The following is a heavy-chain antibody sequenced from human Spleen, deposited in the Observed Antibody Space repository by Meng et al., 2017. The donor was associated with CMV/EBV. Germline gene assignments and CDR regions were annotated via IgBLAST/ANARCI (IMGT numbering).Heavy chain of an antibody. CDR2: IWYDGSNK. CDR1: GFTFSFYD. J-gene: IGHJ6*02. V-gene: IGHV3-33*06. Sequence: GESLKISCEASGFTFSFYDMHWVRQAPGKGLEWVALIWYDGSNKWYADSVKGRFTISRDNSKNTMSLQMNSLRAEDTAVYYCAKDGTAYYGLDVWGQGTTVTVSS. CDR3: AKDGTAYYGLDV.